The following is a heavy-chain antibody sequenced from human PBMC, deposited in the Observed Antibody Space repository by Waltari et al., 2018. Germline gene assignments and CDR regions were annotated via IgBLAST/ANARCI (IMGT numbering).Heavy chain of an antibody. CDR2: SSSDGSST. D-gene: IGHD3-22*01. Sequence: EEQLVESGGGLAQPGESLRLSCAASGFTFSRYWMDWVRQAPGKGLVWVSRSSSDGSSTTYADSVKGRFTISRDNAKNTLYVQMNRLRAEDTAVYYCARVATKTYSSPVPGRPYYYGMDVWGQGTTVTVSS. J-gene: IGHJ6*02. V-gene: IGHV3-74*01. CDR3: ARVATKTYSSPVPGRPYYYGMDV. CDR1: GFTFSRYW.